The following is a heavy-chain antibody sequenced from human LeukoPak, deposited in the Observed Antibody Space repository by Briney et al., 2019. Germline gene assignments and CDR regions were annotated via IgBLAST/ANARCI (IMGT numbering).Heavy chain of an antibody. CDR2: INPSGGST. V-gene: IGHV1-46*01. Sequence: GASVNVSFKASGYTFTSYYMHWVRQAPGQGLEWMGIINPSGGSTSYAQKFQGRVTMTRDTSTSTVYMELSSLRSEDTAVYYCARDALPHYYDSSGYGYWGQGTLVTVSS. J-gene: IGHJ4*02. CDR3: ARDALPHYYDSSGYGY. D-gene: IGHD3-22*01. CDR1: GYTFTSYY.